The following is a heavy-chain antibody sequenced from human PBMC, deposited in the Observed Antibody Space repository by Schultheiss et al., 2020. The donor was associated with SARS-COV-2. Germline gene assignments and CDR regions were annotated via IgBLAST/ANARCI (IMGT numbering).Heavy chain of an antibody. CDR1: GGSISSYY. J-gene: IGHJ4*02. CDR2: IYYSGST. Sequence: SETLSLTCTVSGGSISSYYWSWIRQPPGKGLEWIGYIYYSGSTNYNPSLKSRVTMSVDTSKNQFSLKLSSVTAADTAVYYCARGLGADYDSSGWGQGTLVTVSS. V-gene: IGHV4-59*08. CDR3: ARGLGADYDSSG. D-gene: IGHD3-22*01.